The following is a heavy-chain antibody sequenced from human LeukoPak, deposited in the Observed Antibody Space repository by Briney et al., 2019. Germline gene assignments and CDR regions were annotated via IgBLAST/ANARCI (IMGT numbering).Heavy chain of an antibody. J-gene: IGHJ5*02. V-gene: IGHV4-30-2*01. CDR2: IYHSGST. CDR3: AREGVGDWSNWFDP. Sequence: PSETLSLTCAVSGGSISSGGYSWSWIRQPPGKGLEWIGYIYHSGSTYYNPSLKSRVTISVDRSKNQCSLKLSSVTAADTAVYYCAREGVGDWSNWFDPWGQGTLVTVSS. D-gene: IGHD3/OR15-3a*01. CDR1: GGSISSGGYS.